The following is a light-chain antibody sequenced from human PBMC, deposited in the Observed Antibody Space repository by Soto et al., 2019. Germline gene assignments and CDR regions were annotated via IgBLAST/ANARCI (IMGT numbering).Light chain of an antibody. CDR1: SSNIGAGYD. V-gene: IGLV1-40*01. CDR2: SNN. J-gene: IGLJ1*01. CDR3: AAWDDSLNGYYV. Sequence: QSVLTQPPSVSGAPGQRVTISCTGSSSNIGAGYDVNWYQQLPVTAPKLLIYSNNRRPSGVPDRFSGSKSGTSASLAISGLQSEDEADYYCAAWDDSLNGYYVFGTGTKVTVL.